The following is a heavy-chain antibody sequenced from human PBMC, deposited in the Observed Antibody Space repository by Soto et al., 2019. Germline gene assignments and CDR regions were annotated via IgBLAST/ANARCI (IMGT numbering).Heavy chain of an antibody. J-gene: IGHJ5*02. Sequence: GGSLRLSCAASGFTFSSYGMHWVRQAPGKGLEWVAVIWYDGSNKYYADSVKGRFTISRDNSKNTLYLQMNSLRAEDTAVYYCARDNRYSSSSWFDPWGQGTLVTVPQ. CDR2: IWYDGSNK. V-gene: IGHV3-33*01. D-gene: IGHD6-6*01. CDR3: ARDNRYSSSSWFDP. CDR1: GFTFSSYG.